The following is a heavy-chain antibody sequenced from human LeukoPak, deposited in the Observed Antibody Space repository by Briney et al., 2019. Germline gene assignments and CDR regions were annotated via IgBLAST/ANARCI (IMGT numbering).Heavy chain of an antibody. D-gene: IGHD3-10*01. CDR1: GYTFNSYG. Sequence: ASVKVSCKASGYTFNSYGISWVRQAPGQGLEWMGWISAYNGTTNYAQKLQGRVTMTTDTSTSTAYMEVRSLRSDDTAVYYCARDPDPYGSGSYYFVYWGQGTLVTVSS. J-gene: IGHJ4*02. V-gene: IGHV1-18*01. CDR3: ARDPDPYGSGSYYFVY. CDR2: ISAYNGTT.